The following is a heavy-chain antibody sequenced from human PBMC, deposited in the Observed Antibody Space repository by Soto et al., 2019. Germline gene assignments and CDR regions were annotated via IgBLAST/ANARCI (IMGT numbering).Heavy chain of an antibody. Sequence: VEFLKIPWRSAWYHLSYLWHALGRPLPRQGLGWMGTIYPGDSDTRYSPSFQGQVTTSVDKSITTAYLQWSSLKAADNARYYCGGEQRFSDWIDPWGQGTVVTVSS. V-gene: IGHV5-51*01. D-gene: IGHD3-16*01. J-gene: IGHJ5*02. CDR3: GGEQRFSDWIDP. CDR2: IYPGDSDT. CDR1: WYHLSYLW.